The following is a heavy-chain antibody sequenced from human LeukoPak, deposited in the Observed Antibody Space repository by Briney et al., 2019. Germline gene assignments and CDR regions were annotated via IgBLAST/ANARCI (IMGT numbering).Heavy chain of an antibody. Sequence: PGGSLRLSCAASGFTFNRYAIHWVRQAPGKGLEWVTVIASDGNDQHYADSVKGRFTISRDNSKNTLYLQMNSLRAEDTAVYYCAKDPGSTSFDYWGQGTLVTVSS. V-gene: IGHV3-30-3*01. CDR1: GFTFNRYA. D-gene: IGHD1-14*01. CDR3: AKDPGSTSFDY. J-gene: IGHJ4*02. CDR2: IASDGNDQ.